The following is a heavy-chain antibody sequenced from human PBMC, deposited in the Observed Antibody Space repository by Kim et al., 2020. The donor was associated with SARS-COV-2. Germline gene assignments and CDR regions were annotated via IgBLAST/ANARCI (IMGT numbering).Heavy chain of an antibody. D-gene: IGHD2-2*01. Sequence: SETLSLTCAVYGGSFSGYYWSWIRQPPGKGLEWIGEINHSGSTNYNPSLKSRVTISVDTSKNQFSLKLSSVTAADTAVYYCARGGDIVVVPAAMAQAFDIWGQGTMSPSLQ. CDR3: ARGGDIVVVPAAMAQAFDI. CDR1: GGSFSGYY. V-gene: IGHV4-34*01. CDR2: INHSGST. J-gene: IGHJ3*02.